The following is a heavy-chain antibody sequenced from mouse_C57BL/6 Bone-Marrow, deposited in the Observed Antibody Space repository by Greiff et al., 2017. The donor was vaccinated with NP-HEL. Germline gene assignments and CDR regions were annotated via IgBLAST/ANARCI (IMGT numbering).Heavy chain of an antibody. CDR1: GFTFSSYG. V-gene: IGHV5-6*01. Sequence: EVMLVESGGDLVKPGGSLKLSCAASGFTFSSYGMSWVRQTPDKRLEWVATISSGGSYTYYPDSVKGRFTISRDNAKNTLYLQMSSLKAEDTAMYYCARPRGHYWGQGTTLTVAS. CDR2: ISSGGSYT. J-gene: IGHJ2*01. CDR3: ARPRGHY.